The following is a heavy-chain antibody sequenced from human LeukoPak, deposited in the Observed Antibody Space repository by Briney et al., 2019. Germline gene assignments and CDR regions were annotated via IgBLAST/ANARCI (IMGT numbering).Heavy chain of an antibody. CDR3: ARRSSGSYSSHLNNWFDP. CDR2: IYYSGST. V-gene: IGHV4-30-4*08. CDR1: GGSISSGTYY. D-gene: IGHD1-26*01. J-gene: IGHJ5*02. Sequence: PSETLSLTCTVSGGSISSGTYYWTWIRQPPGKGLEWIGYIYYSGSTYYNPSLKSRVTISVDTSKNQFSLKLSSVTAADTAVYYCARRSSGSYSSHLNNWFDPWGQGTQVTVSP.